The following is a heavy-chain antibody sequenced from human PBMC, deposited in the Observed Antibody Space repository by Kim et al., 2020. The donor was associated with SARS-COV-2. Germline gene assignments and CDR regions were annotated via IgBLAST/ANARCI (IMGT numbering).Heavy chain of an antibody. D-gene: IGHD3-10*01. V-gene: IGHV3-30*07. Sequence: KGRFTNSRDKSKHTLSLQMNSLRAEDTAVYYCARIYYGSGSYYNSGMDVWGQGTTVTVSS. J-gene: IGHJ6*02. CDR3: ARIYYGSGSYYNSGMDV.